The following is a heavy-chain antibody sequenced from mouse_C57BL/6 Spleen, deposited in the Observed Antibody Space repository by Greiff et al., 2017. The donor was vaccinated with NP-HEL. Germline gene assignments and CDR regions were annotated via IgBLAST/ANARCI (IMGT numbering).Heavy chain of an antibody. D-gene: IGHD1-1*01. Sequence: EVKLVESGGGLVKPGGSLKLSCAASGFTFSSYAMSWVRQTPEKRLEWVATLSDGGSFTYYPDNVKGRFTISRDNAKNNLYLQMSHLKSEDTAMYYCARENYYGSSPWFAYWGQGTLVTVSA. CDR2: LSDGGSFT. J-gene: IGHJ3*01. V-gene: IGHV5-4*01. CDR3: ARENYYGSSPWFAY. CDR1: GFTFSSYA.